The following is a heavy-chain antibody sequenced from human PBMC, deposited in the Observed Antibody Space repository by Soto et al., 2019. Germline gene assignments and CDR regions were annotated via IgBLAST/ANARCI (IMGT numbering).Heavy chain of an antibody. CDR3: ARDPYYDSSGYYPGFDY. V-gene: IGHV1-18*01. CDR1: GYTFTSYG. Sequence: ASVKVSCKASGYTFTSYGISWVRQAPGQGLEWMGWISAYNGNTNYAQKLQGRVTMTTDTSTSTAYMELRSLRSDDTAVYYCARDPYYDSSGYYPGFDYWGQGTLVTVSS. CDR2: ISAYNGNT. D-gene: IGHD3-22*01. J-gene: IGHJ4*02.